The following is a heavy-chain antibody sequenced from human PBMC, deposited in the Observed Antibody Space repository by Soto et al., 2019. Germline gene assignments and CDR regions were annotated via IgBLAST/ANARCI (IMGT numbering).Heavy chain of an antibody. CDR3: ARHVRGLYGY. Sequence: QLQLQESGPGLVKPSETLSLTCTVSGGSISSSSYYWGWIRQPPGKGLEWIGSIYYSGSTYYNPTLKSRVTISVDTSKNQFSLKLSSVTAADTAVYYCARHVRGLYGYWGQGTLVTVSS. J-gene: IGHJ4*02. V-gene: IGHV4-39*01. D-gene: IGHD2-2*02. CDR1: GGSISSSSYY. CDR2: IYYSGST.